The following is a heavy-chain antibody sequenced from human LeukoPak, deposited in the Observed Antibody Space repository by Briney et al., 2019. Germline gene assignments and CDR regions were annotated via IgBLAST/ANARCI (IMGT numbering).Heavy chain of an antibody. V-gene: IGHV1-18*01. CDR2: ISAYNGNT. J-gene: IGHJ6*02. CDR1: GDTFSSYA. Sequence: ASVKVSCKASGDTFSSYAISWVRQAPGQGLEWMGWISAYNGNTNYAQKLQGRVTMTTDTSTSTAYMELRSLRSDDTAVHYCARVKGTSDIVATITGYDYYYYYGMDVWGQGTTVTVSS. D-gene: IGHD5-12*01. CDR3: ARVKGTSDIVATITGYDYYYYYGMDV.